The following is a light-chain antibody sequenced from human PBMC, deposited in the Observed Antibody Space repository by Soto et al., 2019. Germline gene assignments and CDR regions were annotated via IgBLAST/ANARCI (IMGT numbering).Light chain of an antibody. Sequence: EIVLTQSPGTLSLSPGERATLSCRASQSVSSTYLAWYQQRPGQAPRLLIYGASGRATGIPDRFNGSGSGTDFTLTISRLEPEDFAVYYCQQYGSSPPVTFGQGTRLEIK. CDR1: QSVSSTY. CDR3: QQYGSSPPVT. CDR2: GAS. J-gene: IGKJ5*01. V-gene: IGKV3-20*01.